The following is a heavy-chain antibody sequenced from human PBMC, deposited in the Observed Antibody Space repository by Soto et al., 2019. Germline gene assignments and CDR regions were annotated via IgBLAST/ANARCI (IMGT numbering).Heavy chain of an antibody. CDR2: ISAYNGNT. V-gene: IGHV1-18*01. CDR3: AKGRHSATGYYYMDV. CDR1: GYTFTSYG. D-gene: IGHD3-10*01. J-gene: IGHJ6*03. Sequence: GASVKVSCKASGYTFTSYGISWVRQAPGQGLEWMGWISAYNGNTNYAQKLQGRVTMTTDTSTSTAYMELRSLRSDDTAVYYCAKGRHSATGYYYMDVWGKGTTVTVSS.